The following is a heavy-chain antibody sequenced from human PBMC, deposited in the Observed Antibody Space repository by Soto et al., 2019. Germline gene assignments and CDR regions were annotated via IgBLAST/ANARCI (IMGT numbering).Heavy chain of an antibody. CDR1: GFTFSDHY. CDR3: TRSSGSYKYFDL. Sequence: EVQLVESGGGLVQPGGSLRLSCAASGFTFSDHYMDWVRQAPGKGLEWAARTRNRANSYTTEYAASVKGRFTISRDNSKNSLYLQMNSLQTEDTAVYYCTRSSGSYKYFDLWGRGTLVTVSS. J-gene: IGHJ2*01. CDR2: TRNRANSYTT. D-gene: IGHD1-26*01. V-gene: IGHV3-72*01.